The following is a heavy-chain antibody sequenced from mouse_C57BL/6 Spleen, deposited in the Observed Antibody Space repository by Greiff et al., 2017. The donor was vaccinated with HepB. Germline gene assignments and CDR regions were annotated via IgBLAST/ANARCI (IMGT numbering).Heavy chain of an antibody. J-gene: IGHJ2*01. Sequence: EVKLVESEGGLVQPGSSMKLSCTASGFTFSDYYMAWVRQVPEKGLEWVANINYDGSSTYYLDSLKSRFIISRDNAKNFLYLQMSSLKSEDTATYYCAREGRYYGSSFLDYWGQGTTLTVSS. CDR3: AREGRYYGSSFLDY. D-gene: IGHD1-1*01. CDR1: GFTFSDYY. CDR2: INYDGSST. V-gene: IGHV5-16*01.